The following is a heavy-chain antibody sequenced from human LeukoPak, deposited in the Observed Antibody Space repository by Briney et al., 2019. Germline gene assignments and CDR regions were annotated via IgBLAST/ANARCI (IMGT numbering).Heavy chain of an antibody. CDR2: IYYSGST. Sequence: SETLSLTCTVSGDSTSSDRYYGGWVRQPPGKGLEWIGNIYYSGSTYYNPSLKSRVTMSVDTPKNQFFLKLNSVTAADTAVYYCARGRPYSGGYHLDYWGQGTLVTVSA. D-gene: IGHD1-26*01. CDR3: ARGRPYSGGYHLDY. J-gene: IGHJ4*02. V-gene: IGHV4-39*02. CDR1: GDSTSSDRYY.